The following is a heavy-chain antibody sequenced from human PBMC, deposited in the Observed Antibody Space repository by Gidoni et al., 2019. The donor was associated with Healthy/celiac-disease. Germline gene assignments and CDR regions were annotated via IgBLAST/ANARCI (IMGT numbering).Heavy chain of an antibody. V-gene: IGHV4-59*08. D-gene: IGHD3-10*01. Sequence: QVQLQESGPGLVKPSETLSLTCTVSGGSISSYYWSWIRQPPGKGLEWIGYIYYSGSTNYNPTLKSRVTISVDTSKNQFSLKLSSVTAADTAVYYGARHRGGSGKKYYYYGMDVWGQGTTVTVSS. CDR3: ARHRGGSGKKYYYYGMDV. CDR1: GGSISSYY. CDR2: IYYSGST. J-gene: IGHJ6*02.